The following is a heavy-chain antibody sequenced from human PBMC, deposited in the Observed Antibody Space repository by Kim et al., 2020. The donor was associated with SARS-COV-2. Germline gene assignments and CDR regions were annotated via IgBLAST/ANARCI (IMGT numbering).Heavy chain of an antibody. Sequence: SETLSLTCTVSGGSISTYYWSWIRQPPGKGLEWIGYIYNSGSTNYNPSLTSRVTISVDTSKNQFSLKLSSVTAADTAVYYCARDARYGGWFDPWGQGTLVTVSS. CDR1: GGSISTYY. V-gene: IGHV4-59*01. CDR2: IYNSGST. CDR3: ARDARYGGWFDP. J-gene: IGHJ5*02. D-gene: IGHD5-18*01.